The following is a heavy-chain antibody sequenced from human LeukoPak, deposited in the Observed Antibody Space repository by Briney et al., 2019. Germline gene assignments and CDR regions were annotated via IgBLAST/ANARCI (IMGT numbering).Heavy chain of an antibody. CDR3: ARGGNLAAAFDI. J-gene: IGHJ3*02. CDR2: ISKSGNT. V-gene: IGHV4-59*01. Sequence: PSETLSLTCTVSGGSISSYYWSWIRQPPGKGLEWIGYISKSGNTNYSPSLKSRVTILGDTSKNQFFLRLTSVTAADTAVYYCARGGNLAAAFDIWGQGTMVTVSS. D-gene: IGHD1-14*01. CDR1: GGSISSYY.